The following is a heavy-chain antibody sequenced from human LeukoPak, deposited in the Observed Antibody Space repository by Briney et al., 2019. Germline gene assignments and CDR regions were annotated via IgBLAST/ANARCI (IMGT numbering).Heavy chain of an antibody. Sequence: ASVKVSCKASGYTFTSYDINWVRQATGQGLEWMGWMNPNSGNTGYAQKFQGRVTMTRNTSISTAYMELSSLRSEDTAVYYCARDRPDNGDYNDYWGQGTLVTVSS. V-gene: IGHV1-8*01. J-gene: IGHJ4*02. D-gene: IGHD4-17*01. CDR1: GYTFTSYD. CDR3: ARDRPDNGDYNDY. CDR2: MNPNSGNT.